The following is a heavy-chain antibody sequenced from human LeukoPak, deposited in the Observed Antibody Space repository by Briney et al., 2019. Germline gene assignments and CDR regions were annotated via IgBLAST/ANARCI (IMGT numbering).Heavy chain of an antibody. J-gene: IGHJ4*02. CDR1: DGSISSGGYY. V-gene: IGHV4-31*03. CDR2: IYYSGST. Sequence: PSQTLSLTCTVSDGSISSGGYYWSWIRQHPGKGLEWIGYIYYSGSTYYNPSLKSRVTISVDTSKNQFSLKLSSVTAADTAVYYCAREKDRGYSYGIDYWGQGTLVTVSS. CDR3: AREKDRGYSYGIDY. D-gene: IGHD5-18*01.